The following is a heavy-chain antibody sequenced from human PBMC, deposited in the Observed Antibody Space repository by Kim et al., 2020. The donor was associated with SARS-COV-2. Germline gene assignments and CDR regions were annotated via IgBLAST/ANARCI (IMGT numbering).Heavy chain of an antibody. D-gene: IGHD3-22*01. Sequence: GGSLRLSCAXSGFTFSSYEMNWVRQAPGKGLEWVSYISSSGSTIYYADSVKGRFTISRDNAKNSLYLQMNSLRAEDTAVYYCAIHRSSITMNKGWYYFDYWGQGTLVTVSS. V-gene: IGHV3-48*03. J-gene: IGHJ4*02. CDR1: GFTFSSYE. CDR3: AIHRSSITMNKGWYYFDY. CDR2: ISSSGSTI.